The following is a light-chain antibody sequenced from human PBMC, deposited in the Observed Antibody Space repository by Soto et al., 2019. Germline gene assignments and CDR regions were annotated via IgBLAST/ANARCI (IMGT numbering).Light chain of an antibody. CDR2: DVS. J-gene: IGLJ1*01. CDR3: SSYTSSILYD. Sequence: QSALTQPASVSGSPRQSITISCTGTSSDVGGYNYVSWYQQHPGKAPKLMIYDVSNRPSGVSNRFSGSKSGNTASLTISGLQAEDEADYYCSSYTSSILYDFGTGTKVTVL. V-gene: IGLV2-14*01. CDR1: SSDVGGYNY.